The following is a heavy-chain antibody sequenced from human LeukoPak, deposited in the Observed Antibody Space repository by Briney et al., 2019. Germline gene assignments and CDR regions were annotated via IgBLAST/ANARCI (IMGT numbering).Heavy chain of an antibody. J-gene: IGHJ6*02. Sequence: SETLSLTCTVSGGSISSGGYYWSWIRQHPGKGLEWIGYIYYSGSTNYNPSLKSRVTISVDTSKNQFSLKLSSVTAADTAVYYCARASDGYPYYYYGMDVWGQGTTVTVSS. CDR1: GGSISSGGYY. V-gene: IGHV4-61*08. CDR2: IYYSGST. D-gene: IGHD5-18*01. CDR3: ARASDGYPYYYYGMDV.